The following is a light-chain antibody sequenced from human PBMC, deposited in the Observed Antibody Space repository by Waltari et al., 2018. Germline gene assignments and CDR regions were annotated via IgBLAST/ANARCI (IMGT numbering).Light chain of an antibody. Sequence: YELTQAPSMSVSPGQAARITCSGDALPKQFAHWYPQKPGQAPLLVIYKDNERPSGVPDRFSGSSSGTTVTLTINGVQPDDEADYYCQSADFSGRYVVFGGGTKLTVL. CDR2: KDN. V-gene: IGLV3-25*03. CDR1: ALPKQF. CDR3: QSADFSGRYVV. J-gene: IGLJ2*01.